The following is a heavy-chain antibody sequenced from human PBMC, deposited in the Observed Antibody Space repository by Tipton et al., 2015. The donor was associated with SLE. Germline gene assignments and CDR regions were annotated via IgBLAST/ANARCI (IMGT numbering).Heavy chain of an antibody. CDR1: GFTFNAYA. D-gene: IGHD1-14*01. CDR3: AKDFRPDHGDVYYYYAMDV. J-gene: IGHJ6*02. V-gene: IGHV3-33*06. Sequence: SLRLSCAASGFTFNAYAMHWVRQAPGKGLEWVAFTWYDGSGNYYADSVKGRFTISRDNSRSTLYLQINGLRADDTAVYFCAKDFRPDHGDVYYYYAMDVWGQGTTVTVSS. CDR2: TWYDGSGN.